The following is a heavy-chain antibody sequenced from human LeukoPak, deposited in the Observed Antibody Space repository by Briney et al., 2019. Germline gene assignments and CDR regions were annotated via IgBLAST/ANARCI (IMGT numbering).Heavy chain of an antibody. D-gene: IGHD3-3*01. CDR2: INPSGGST. J-gene: IGHJ3*02. CDR1: GYTFTSYY. V-gene: IGHV1-46*03. Sequence: ASVKVSCKASGYTFTSYYMHWVRQAPGQGLEWMGIINPSGGSTSYAQKFQGRVTMTRDTSTSTVYMELSSLRSEDTAVYYCARVGLNDFRSGAAGLRSAFDIWGQGTMVTVPS. CDR3: ARVGLNDFRSGAAGLRSAFDI.